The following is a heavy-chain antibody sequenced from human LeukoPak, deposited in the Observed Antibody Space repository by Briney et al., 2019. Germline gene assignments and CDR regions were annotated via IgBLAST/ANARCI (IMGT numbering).Heavy chain of an antibody. CDR2: IRYDANNK. V-gene: IGHV3-30*02. J-gene: IGHJ4*02. CDR1: GFTFSSYA. Sequence: GGSLRLSCAASGFTFSSYAMSWVRQAPGKGLEWVSFIRYDANNKYYADSVKGRFTISRDNSKNTLYLHMNSLRAEDTAFYYCAKGRVQMATITPFDFWGQGTLVTVSS. CDR3: AKGRVQMATITPFDF. D-gene: IGHD5-24*01.